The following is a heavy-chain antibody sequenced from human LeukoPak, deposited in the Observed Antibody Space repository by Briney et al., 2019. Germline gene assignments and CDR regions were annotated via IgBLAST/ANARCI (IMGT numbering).Heavy chain of an antibody. V-gene: IGHV4-31*03. D-gene: IGHD2-21*02. CDR2: IYYSGSA. CDR3: ARGRGGKHIVVVTAIPGFAFDI. Sequence: SQTLSLTCSVSGGSISSGGYYWSWIRQHPGKGLEWIGYIYYSGSAYYNPSLKSRVTMSVDTSKNQFSLKLNSVTAADTAVYYCARGRGGKHIVVVTAIPGFAFDIWGQGTMVTVSS. J-gene: IGHJ3*02. CDR1: GGSISSGGYY.